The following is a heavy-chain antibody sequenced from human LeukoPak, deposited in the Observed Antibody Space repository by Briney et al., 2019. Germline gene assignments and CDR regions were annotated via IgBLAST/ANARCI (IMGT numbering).Heavy chain of an antibody. J-gene: IGHJ4*02. V-gene: IGHV4-34*01. CDR1: GGSFSGYY. CDR2: INHSGST. D-gene: IGHD2-15*01. CDR3: ATLESVYCSGGSCYERIDY. Sequence: SETLSLTCAVYGGSFSGYYWSWIRQPPGKGLEWIGEINHSGSTNYNPSLKSRVTISVDTSKNQFSLKLSSVTAADTAVYYCATLESVYCSGGSCYERIDYWGQGTLVTVSS.